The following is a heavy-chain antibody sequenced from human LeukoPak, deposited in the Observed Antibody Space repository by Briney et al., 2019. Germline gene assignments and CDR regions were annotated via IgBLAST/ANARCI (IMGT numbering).Heavy chain of an antibody. J-gene: IGHJ6*03. CDR1: GGSITNGSYY. CDR2: IYYSGST. Sequence: PSETLSLTCTVSGGSITNGSYYWGWIRQPPGKGLEWIGNIYYSGSTHYNPSLKSRVTVSVDTSKNQFSLKLSSVTAADTAVYYCARFGGGYGSGSYYKKHYYYYYMDVWGKGTTVTISS. V-gene: IGHV4-39*01. CDR3: ARFGGGYGSGSYYKKHYYYYYMDV. D-gene: IGHD3-10*01.